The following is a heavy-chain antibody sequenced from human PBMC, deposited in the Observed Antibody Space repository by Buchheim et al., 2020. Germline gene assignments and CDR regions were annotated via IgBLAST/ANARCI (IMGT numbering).Heavy chain of an antibody. CDR2: ISYDGSQK. V-gene: IGHV3-30*18. J-gene: IGHJ6*02. CDR1: GFSFRDYG. CDR3: TKAFYYGSGDYYSRMGYFFGMDV. D-gene: IGHD3-10*01. Sequence: QVQVVESGGGVVQPGGSPRLSCGASGFSFRDYGMHWVRQAPGKGLEWVAVISYDGSQKYYGDSVKGRFTISRDTSKNMVFLQMKSLRVEDTAVYYCTKAFYYGSGDYYSRMGYFFGMDVWGPGTT.